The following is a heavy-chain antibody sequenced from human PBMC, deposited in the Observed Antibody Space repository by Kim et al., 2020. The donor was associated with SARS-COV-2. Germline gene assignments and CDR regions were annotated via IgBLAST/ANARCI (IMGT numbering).Heavy chain of an antibody. CDR3: ARTPYSSSWYYFDY. J-gene: IGHJ4*02. V-gene: IGHV4-30-2*01. Sequence: NPSLQRRVTISVDTSKNQFSLKLSSVTAADTAVYYCARTPYSSSWYYFDYWGQGTLVTVSS. D-gene: IGHD6-13*01.